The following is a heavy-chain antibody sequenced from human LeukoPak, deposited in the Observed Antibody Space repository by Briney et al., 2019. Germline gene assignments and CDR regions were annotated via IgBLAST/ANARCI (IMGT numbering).Heavy chain of an antibody. D-gene: IGHD3-10*01. V-gene: IGHV1-2*02. Sequence: GASVKVSCKASGYTFTGYYMHWVRQAPGQGLEWMGWINPNSGGTNYAQNLQGRVTMTTDTSTSTAYMELRSLRYDETAVYYCARDQSFGSGSYQDSWGPGTLVTVSS. CDR1: GYTFTGYY. CDR2: INPNSGGT. CDR3: ARDQSFGSGSYQDS. J-gene: IGHJ4*02.